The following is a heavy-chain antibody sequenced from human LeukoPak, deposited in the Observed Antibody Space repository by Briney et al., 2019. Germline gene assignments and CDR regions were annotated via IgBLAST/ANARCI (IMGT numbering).Heavy chain of an antibody. CDR2: IIPIFGTA. D-gene: IGHD3-3*02. V-gene: IGHV1-69*13. CDR3: ARDYRQFWSGYSDWFDP. J-gene: IGHJ5*02. Sequence: SVKVSCKASGGTFSSYAISWVRQSPGQGLEWMGGIIPIFGTANYAPKFQGRVTITADESTSTAYMELSSLRSEDTAVYYCARDYRQFWSGYSDWFDPWGQGTLVTVSS. CDR1: GGTFSSYA.